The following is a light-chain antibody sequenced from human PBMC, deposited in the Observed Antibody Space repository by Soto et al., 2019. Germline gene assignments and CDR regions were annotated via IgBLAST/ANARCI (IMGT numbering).Light chain of an antibody. V-gene: IGLV2-14*01. CDR3: CSYRSSSLYV. J-gene: IGLJ1*01. Sequence: QSALTQPASVSGSPGQSITISCTGTSSDVGDYNYVSWYQQHPGKAPKVMIYEVSHRPSGVSNRFSGSKSGNTASLTISVLQAEDEDDYYCCSYRSSSLYVFGTGTKVTVL. CDR1: SSDVGDYNY. CDR2: EVS.